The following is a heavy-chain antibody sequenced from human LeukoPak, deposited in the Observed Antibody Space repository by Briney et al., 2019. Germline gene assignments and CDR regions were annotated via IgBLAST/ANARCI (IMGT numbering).Heavy chain of an antibody. D-gene: IGHD3-9*01. CDR2: INPNSGGT. Sequence: ASVKVSCKASGYTFTGYYIHWVRQAPGQGLEWMGWINPNSGGTNYAQKFQGRVTMTRDTSISTAYMELSRLRSDDTAVYYCAREVAGAYDILTGYPPYYFDYWGQGTLVTVSS. V-gene: IGHV1-2*02. CDR1: GYTFTGYY. J-gene: IGHJ4*02. CDR3: AREVAGAYDILTGYPPYYFDY.